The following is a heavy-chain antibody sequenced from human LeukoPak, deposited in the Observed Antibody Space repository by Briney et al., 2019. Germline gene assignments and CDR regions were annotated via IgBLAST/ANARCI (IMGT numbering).Heavy chain of an antibody. CDR2: IKEDGSEQ. Sequence: GGSLRLSCTASGFALSSFWMSWVRQAPGKGLEWVGSIKEDGSEQYYLDSMKGRFTISRDNSKNSLYLQMNSLRVEDMAMYYCARDPWNDGVVTFDIWGHGTMVTVSS. D-gene: IGHD1-1*01. J-gene: IGHJ3*02. V-gene: IGHV3-7*01. CDR1: GFALSSFW. CDR3: ARDPWNDGVVTFDI.